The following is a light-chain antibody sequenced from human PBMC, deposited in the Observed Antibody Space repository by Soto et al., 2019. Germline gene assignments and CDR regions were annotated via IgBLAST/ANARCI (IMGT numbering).Light chain of an antibody. Sequence: QSALTQPASVSGSPGQSITISCTGTSSDVGGYNYVSWYQQHPGKAPKLMIYDVSNRPSRVSNRLSSSKSGNTAYLTISGIKAEDEAGYYCSSYTRSSTRVFGGGTKLTV. V-gene: IGLV2-14*01. CDR2: DVS. CDR3: SSYTRSSTRV. CDR1: SSDVGGYNY. J-gene: IGLJ2*01.